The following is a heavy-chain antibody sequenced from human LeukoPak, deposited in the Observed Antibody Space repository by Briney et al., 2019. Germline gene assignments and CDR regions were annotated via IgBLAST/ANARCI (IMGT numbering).Heavy chain of an antibody. CDR3: ARGLGYGDYVPNY. J-gene: IGHJ4*02. CDR1: GGSFSGYY. V-gene: IGHV4-34*01. CDR2: INHSGST. Sequence: PSETLSLTCAVYGGSFSGYYWSWIRQPPGKGLEWIGEINHSGSTNYSPSLKSRVTISVDTSKNQFSLKLSSVTAADTAVYYCARGLGYGDYVPNYWGQGTLVTVSS. D-gene: IGHD4-17*01.